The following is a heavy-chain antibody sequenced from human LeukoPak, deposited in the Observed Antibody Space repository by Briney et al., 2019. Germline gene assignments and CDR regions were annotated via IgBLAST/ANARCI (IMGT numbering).Heavy chain of an antibody. CDR1: GFTFSSYA. CDR3: ARARPSMWIDY. V-gene: IGHV3-30*04. D-gene: IGHD5-12*01. CDR2: ISYDGSDK. Sequence: GGSLRLSCAATGFTFSSYAMYWVRQAPGKGLEWVAVISYDGSDKFYADSVKGRFTISRDSSKNTLYLQMNSLRPEDTAVYYCARARPSMWIDYWGQGTLVTVSS. J-gene: IGHJ4*02.